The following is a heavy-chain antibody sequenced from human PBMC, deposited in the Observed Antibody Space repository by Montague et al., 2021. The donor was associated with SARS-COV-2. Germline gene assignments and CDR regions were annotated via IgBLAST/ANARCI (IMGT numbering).Heavy chain of an antibody. D-gene: IGHD3-10*01. CDR1: GGSVSSSPYY. V-gene: IGHV4-39*01. CDR3: ASSYYYGSGTYVYNYYMDV. CDR2: ISYSGRT. Sequence: SETLSLTCTVSGGSVSSSPYYWGWIRQPPGRGLEWVGSISYSGRTYFXPSLKSRLTISVDSSENQFSLRLSSMTAADTAVYYCASSYYYGSGTYVYNYYMDVWGKGTTVTVSS. J-gene: IGHJ6*03.